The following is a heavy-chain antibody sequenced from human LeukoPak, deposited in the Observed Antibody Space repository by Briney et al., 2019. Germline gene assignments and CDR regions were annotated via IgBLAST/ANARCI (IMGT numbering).Heavy chain of an antibody. CDR2: ISGSGCST. J-gene: IGHJ4*02. Sequence: GGSLRLSCAASGFTFSSYAMSWVRQAPGRGLEWGSAISGSGCSTYYADSVKGRFTISRDNSKNTLYLQMNSLRAEDTAVYYCAKVGDIVATILSSEFDYWGQGTLVTVSS. CDR3: AKVGDIVATILSSEFDY. D-gene: IGHD5-12*01. CDR1: GFTFSSYA. V-gene: IGHV3-23*01.